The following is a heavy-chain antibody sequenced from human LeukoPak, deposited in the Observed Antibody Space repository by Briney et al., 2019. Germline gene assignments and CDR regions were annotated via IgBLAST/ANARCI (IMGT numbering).Heavy chain of an antibody. CDR2: IYTSGST. CDR3: ARDQGGDAFDI. Sequence: SETLSLTCAVYGGSFSGYYWSWIRQPAGKGLEWIGRIYTSGSTNYNPSLKSRVTISVDTSKNQFSLKLSSVTAADTAVYYCARDQGGDAFDIWGQGTMVTVSS. V-gene: IGHV4-4*07. CDR1: GGSFSGYY. J-gene: IGHJ3*02. D-gene: IGHD1-26*01.